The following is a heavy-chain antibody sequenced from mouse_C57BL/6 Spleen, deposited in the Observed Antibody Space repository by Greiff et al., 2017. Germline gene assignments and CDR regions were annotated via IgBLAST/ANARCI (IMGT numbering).Heavy chain of an antibody. V-gene: IGHV1-82*01. D-gene: IGHD2-1*01. CDR1: GYAFSSSW. CDR3: ARWDGNYLYYYAMDY. J-gene: IGHJ4*01. Sequence: VQLQQSGPELVKPGASVKISCKASGYAFSSSWMNWVKQRPGKGLEWIGRIYPGDGDTNYNGKFKGKATLTADKSSSPAYMQLSSLTSEDSAVYFCARWDGNYLYYYAMDYWGQGTSVTVSS. CDR2: IYPGDGDT.